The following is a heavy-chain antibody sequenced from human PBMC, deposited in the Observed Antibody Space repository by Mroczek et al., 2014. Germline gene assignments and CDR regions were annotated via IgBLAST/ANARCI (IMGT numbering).Heavy chain of an antibody. D-gene: IGHD4-23*01. Sequence: QVQLQQWGAGLLKPSETLSLTCAVYGGSFSGYYWSWIRQPPGKGLEWIGEINHSGSTNYNLSLKSRVTISVDTSKNQFSLKLSSVTAADTAVYYCARGSRYGGTLDYWGQGTLVTVSS. CDR2: INHSGST. V-gene: IGHV4-34*01. J-gene: IGHJ4*02. CDR1: GGSFSGYY. CDR3: ARGSRYGGTLDY.